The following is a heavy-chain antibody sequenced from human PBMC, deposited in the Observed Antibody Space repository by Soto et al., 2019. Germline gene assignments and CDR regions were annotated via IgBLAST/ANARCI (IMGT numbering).Heavy chain of an antibody. CDR1: GYTFTSYG. V-gene: IGHV1-18*01. CDR3: ARGVAGATTWDYFDY. CDR2: ISAYNGNT. Sequence: QVQLVQSGAEVKKPGASVKVSCKASGYTFTSYGISWVRQAPGQGLEWMGWISAYNGNTNYAQKLEGRVTIPTDTSTSTAYTELRSLRSDDTAVYYCARGVAGATTWDYFDYWGQGTLVTVSS. J-gene: IGHJ4*02. D-gene: IGHD1-26*01.